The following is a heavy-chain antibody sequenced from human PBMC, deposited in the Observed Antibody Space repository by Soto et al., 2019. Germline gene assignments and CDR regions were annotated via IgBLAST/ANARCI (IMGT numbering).Heavy chain of an antibody. CDR3: ARSGLALPYSASHWFDP. CDR2: ISSSSSYI. CDR1: GFTFSSYS. V-gene: IGHV3-21*01. Sequence: GGSLRLSCAASGFTFSSYSMNWVRQAPGKGLEWASSISSSSSYIYYADSVKGRFTISRDNAKNSLFLQMNSLRGEDTAVYYCARSGLALPYSASHWFDPWGHGTLVTVSS. D-gene: IGHD3-22*01. J-gene: IGHJ5*02.